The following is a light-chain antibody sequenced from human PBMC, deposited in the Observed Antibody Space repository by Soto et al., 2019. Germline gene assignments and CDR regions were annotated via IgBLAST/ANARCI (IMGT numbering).Light chain of an antibody. CDR3: SSYTRSSTQV. CDR1: RGDVGGYNY. J-gene: IGLJ1*01. Sequence: QSVLTQPASVSGSPGQSITISCTGTRGDVGGYNYVSWYQQHPGKAPKLMIYEVSNRPSGISNRFSGSKSGNTASLTISGLQAEDEADYYCSSYTRSSTQVFGTGTKLTVL. V-gene: IGLV2-14*01. CDR2: EVS.